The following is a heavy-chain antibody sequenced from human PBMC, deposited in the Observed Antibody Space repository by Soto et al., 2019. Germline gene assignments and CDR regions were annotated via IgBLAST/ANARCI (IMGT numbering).Heavy chain of an antibody. J-gene: IGHJ3*02. V-gene: IGHV1-46*01. Sequence: GASVKVSCKASGYTFTSYCMHWVRQAPGQGLEWMGIINPSGGSTSYAQEFQGRVTMTRDTSTSTVYMELSSLRSEDTAVYYCARDPPPYYYDSSGSFVSGAFDIWGQGTMVTVSS. CDR1: GYTFTSYC. CDR3: ARDPPPYYYDSSGSFVSGAFDI. D-gene: IGHD3-22*01. CDR2: INPSGGST.